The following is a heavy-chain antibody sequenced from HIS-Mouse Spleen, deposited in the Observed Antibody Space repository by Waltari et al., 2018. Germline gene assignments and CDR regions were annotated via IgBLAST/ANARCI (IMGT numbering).Heavy chain of an antibody. CDR1: GRSIRSSSYY. J-gene: IGHJ4*02. V-gene: IGHV4-39*07. CDR3: ARRRGYSYGHYFDY. CDR2: IYYSGRT. Sequence: QLQLQESGPGLVKPSETLSLTCTVSGRSIRSSSYYWGWLRQPPGKGLEWIGSIYYSGRTYYNPSLKSRVTISVDTSKNQFSLKLSSVTAADTAVYYCARRRGYSYGHYFDYWGQGTLVTVSS. D-gene: IGHD5-18*01.